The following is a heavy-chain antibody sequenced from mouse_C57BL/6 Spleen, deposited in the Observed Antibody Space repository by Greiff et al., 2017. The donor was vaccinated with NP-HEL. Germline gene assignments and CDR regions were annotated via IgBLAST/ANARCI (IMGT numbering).Heavy chain of an antibody. Sequence: VQLQQPGAELVKPGASVKLSCKASGYTFTSYWMQWVKQRPGQGLEWIGEIDPSDSYTNYNQKFKGKATLTVDTSSSTAYMQLSSLTSEDSAVYYCARWDGHYWGQGTTLTVSS. CDR2: IDPSDSYT. CDR1: GYTFTSYW. D-gene: IGHD4-1*01. CDR3: ARWDGHY. J-gene: IGHJ2*01. V-gene: IGHV1-50*01.